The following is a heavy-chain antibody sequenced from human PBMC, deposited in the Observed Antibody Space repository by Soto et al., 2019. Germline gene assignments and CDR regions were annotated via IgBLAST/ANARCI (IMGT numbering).Heavy chain of an antibody. Sequence: PSETLSLTCTVSGGSISSSSYHWGWIRQPPGKGLEWIGSIYYSGSTYYNPSLKSRVTISVDTSKNQFSLKLSSVTAADTAVYYCASRTTGIYYYYYMDVWGKGTTFTVSS. CDR3: ASRTTGIYYYYYMDV. CDR2: IYYSGST. J-gene: IGHJ6*03. D-gene: IGHD4-4*01. V-gene: IGHV4-39*01. CDR1: GGSISSSSYH.